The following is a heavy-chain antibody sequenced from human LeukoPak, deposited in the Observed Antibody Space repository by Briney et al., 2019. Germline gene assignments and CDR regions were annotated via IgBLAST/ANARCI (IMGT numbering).Heavy chain of an antibody. CDR2: IYYSGST. CDR3: ARGRIAAADPYYFDY. V-gene: IGHV4-59*12. CDR1: GASFSTYY. Sequence: PSETLSLTCTVSGASFSTYYWNWIRQPPGKGLEWIGCIYYSGSTNYNPSIKSRVTISIDTSKNQFSLKLSSVTAADTAVYYCARGRIAAADPYYFDYWGQGTLVTVSS. J-gene: IGHJ4*02. D-gene: IGHD6-13*01.